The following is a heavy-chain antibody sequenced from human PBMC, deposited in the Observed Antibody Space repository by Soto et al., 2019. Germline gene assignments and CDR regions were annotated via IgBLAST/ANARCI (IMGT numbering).Heavy chain of an antibody. CDR2: IWYDGSNK. Sequence: QVQLVESGGGVVQPGRSLRLSCAASGFTFSSYGMHWVRQAPGKGLEWVAVIWYDGSNKYYADSVKGRFTISRDNSKKTLYLQMNSLRAEDTAVYYCARDAGLKGAFDIWGQGTMVTVSS. J-gene: IGHJ3*02. V-gene: IGHV3-33*01. CDR1: GFTFSSYG. D-gene: IGHD3-16*01. CDR3: ARDAGLKGAFDI.